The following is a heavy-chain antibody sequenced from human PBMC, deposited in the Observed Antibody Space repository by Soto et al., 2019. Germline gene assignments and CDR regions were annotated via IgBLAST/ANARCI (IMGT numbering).Heavy chain of an antibody. D-gene: IGHD4-4*01. CDR2: VYYSGTT. J-gene: IGHJ4*02. V-gene: IGHV4-59*01. Sequence: QVQLQESGPGLVKPSETLSLTCTVSGGSISSYYWSWIRQPPGKGLDWIGYVYYSGTTDYNPSLKSRLTISVDTSKNQFSLKLSSVTAADTAVYYCARLNANDYRNTFDYWGQGTLVTVSS. CDR1: GGSISSYY. CDR3: ARLNANDYRNTFDY.